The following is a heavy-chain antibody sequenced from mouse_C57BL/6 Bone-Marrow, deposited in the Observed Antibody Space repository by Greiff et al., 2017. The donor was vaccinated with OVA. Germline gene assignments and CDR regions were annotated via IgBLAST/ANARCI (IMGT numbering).Heavy chain of an antibody. D-gene: IGHD2-5*01. J-gene: IGHJ4*01. Sequence: EVQLQQSGPELVKPGASVKISCKASGYSFTDYNMNWVKQSNGKSLEWIGVINPNYGNASYKQKFKGKATLTVDHSSSKAYMQLNTLTSEDSAVYYCARISYYSNDVAMDNWGRGTAVTVSS. V-gene: IGHV1-39*01. CDR2: INPNYGNA. CDR1: GYSFTDYN. CDR3: ARISYYSNDVAMDN.